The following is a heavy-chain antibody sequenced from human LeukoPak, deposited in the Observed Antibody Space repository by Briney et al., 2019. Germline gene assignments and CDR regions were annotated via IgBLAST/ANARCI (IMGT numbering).Heavy chain of an antibody. Sequence: GSLRLSCAASGFTFSSYAMSWVRQAPGKGLEWVSAISGSGGSTYYADSVKGRFTISRDNSKNTLYLQMNSLRAEDTAVYYCAKGNIVLMVYATLDYWGQGTLVTVSS. J-gene: IGHJ4*02. V-gene: IGHV3-23*01. CDR3: AKGNIVLMVYATLDY. D-gene: IGHD2-8*01. CDR1: GFTFSSYA. CDR2: ISGSGGST.